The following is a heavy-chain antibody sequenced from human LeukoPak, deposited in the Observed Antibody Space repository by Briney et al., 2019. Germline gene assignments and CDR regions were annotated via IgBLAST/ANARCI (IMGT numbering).Heavy chain of an antibody. CDR3: AKGAYGDYAYYFDY. CDR2: INSDGSST. D-gene: IGHD4-17*01. CDR1: GFTFSTYW. Sequence: GGSLRLSCAASGFTFSTYWMYWVRQAPGKGLVWVSRINSDGSSTDYADSVKGRFAISRDNAKNTLYLQMNSLRAEDTAVYYCAKGAYGDYAYYFDYWGQGTLVTVSS. V-gene: IGHV3-74*01. J-gene: IGHJ4*02.